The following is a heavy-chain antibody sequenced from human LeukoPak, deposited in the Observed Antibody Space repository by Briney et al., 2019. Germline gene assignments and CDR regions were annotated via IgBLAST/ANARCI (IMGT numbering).Heavy chain of an antibody. J-gene: IGHJ3*02. CDR1: GGSISSGGYY. D-gene: IGHD3-22*01. CDR2: IYHSGST. V-gene: IGHV4-31*03. Sequence: SETLSLTCTVSGGSISSGGYYWSWIRQHPGKGLEWIGYIYHSGSTYYNPSLKSRVTISVDTSKNQFSLKLSSVTAADTAVYYCARDYYDSSGYYYTGPDAFDIWGQGTMVTVSS. CDR3: ARDYYDSSGYYYTGPDAFDI.